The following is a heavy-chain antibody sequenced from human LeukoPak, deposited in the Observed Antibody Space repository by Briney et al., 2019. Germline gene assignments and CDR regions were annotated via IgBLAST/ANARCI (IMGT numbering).Heavy chain of an antibody. V-gene: IGHV4-34*01. CDR1: GGSFSGCY. CDR3: ARDYRYSGYDNLTPLDY. D-gene: IGHD5-12*01. Sequence: PSETLSLTCAVYGGSFSGCYWSWIRQPPGKGLEWIGEINHSGSTNYNPSLKSRVTISVDTSKNQFSLKLSSVTAADTAVYYCARDYRYSGYDNLTPLDYWGQGTLVTVSS. CDR2: INHSGST. J-gene: IGHJ4*02.